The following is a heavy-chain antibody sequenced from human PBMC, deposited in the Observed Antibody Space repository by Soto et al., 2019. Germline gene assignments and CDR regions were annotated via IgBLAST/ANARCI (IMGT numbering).Heavy chain of an antibody. V-gene: IGHV3-11*01. CDR2: ISSSGSTI. D-gene: IGHD3-3*01. CDR1: GFTFSDYY. J-gene: IGHJ4*02. Sequence: GGSLRLSCAASGFTFSDYYMSWIRQAPGKGLEWVSYISSSGSTIYYADSVKGRFTISRDNAKNSLYLQMNSLGAEDTAVYYCASFIRGDFWSGYYTGPYFDYWGQGTLVTVSS. CDR3: ASFIRGDFWSGYYTGPYFDY.